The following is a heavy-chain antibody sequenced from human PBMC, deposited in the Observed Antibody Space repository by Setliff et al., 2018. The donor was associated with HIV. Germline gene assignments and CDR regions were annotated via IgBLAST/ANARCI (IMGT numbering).Heavy chain of an antibody. CDR3: ARGSDYIWGNYRFPFDY. CDR2: IYYSGST. CDR1: GGSISSGDYY. Sequence: SETLSLTCTVSGGSISSGDYYWSWIRQPPGKGLEWIGYIYYSGSTYYNPSLKSRVTISVDTSKNQFSLKLSSVTAADTAVYYCARGSDYIWGNYRFPFDYWGQGTLVTVSS. D-gene: IGHD3-16*02. J-gene: IGHJ4*02. V-gene: IGHV4-30-4*08.